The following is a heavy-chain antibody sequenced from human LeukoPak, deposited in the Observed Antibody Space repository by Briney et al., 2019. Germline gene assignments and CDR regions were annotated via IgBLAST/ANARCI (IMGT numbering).Heavy chain of an antibody. V-gene: IGHV3-74*01. CDR2: INTDGSST. J-gene: IGHJ4*02. CDR1: GFTFSSYA. CDR3: AREGGLWSRKVDY. D-gene: IGHD5-18*01. Sequence: PGRSLRLSCAASGFTFSSYAMHWVRQAPGKGLVWVSRINTDGSSTSYADSVKGRFTISRDNAKNTLYLQMNSLRAEDTAVYYCAREGGLWSRKVDYWGQGILVTVSS.